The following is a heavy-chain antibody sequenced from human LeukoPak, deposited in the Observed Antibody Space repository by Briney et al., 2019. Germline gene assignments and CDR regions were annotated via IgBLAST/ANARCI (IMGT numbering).Heavy chain of an antibody. J-gene: IGHJ6*04. Sequence: SETLSLTCTVSGGSISSYYWSWIRQPPGKGLEWVGYIYYSGSNNYNPSLKSRVTISVDTSKNQFSLKLSSVTAADTAVYYCARGGVGYYYYGMDVWGEGTTVTVSS. CDR1: GGSISSYY. CDR2: IYYSGSN. CDR3: ARGGVGYYYYGMDV. V-gene: IGHV4-59*01. D-gene: IGHD1-26*01.